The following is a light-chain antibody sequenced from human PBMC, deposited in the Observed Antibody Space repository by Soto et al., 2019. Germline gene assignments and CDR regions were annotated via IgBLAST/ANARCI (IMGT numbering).Light chain of an antibody. CDR2: DVS. V-gene: IGLV2-14*01. CDR1: SRVVGNYNY. Sequence: QSVLTQPASVSGSPGPSITTSCTGTSRVVGNYNYVSWYQQDPGKAPKVMIYDVSNRPSGVSHRFSASKSGNTASLTISGLQADDEAEYYCSSYTTSSTYVFGTGTKVTVL. J-gene: IGLJ1*01. CDR3: SSYTTSSTYV.